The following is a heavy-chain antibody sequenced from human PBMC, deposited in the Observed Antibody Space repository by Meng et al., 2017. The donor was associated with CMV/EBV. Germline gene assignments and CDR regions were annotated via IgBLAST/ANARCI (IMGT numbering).Heavy chain of an antibody. V-gene: IGHV4-34*01. Sequence: SETLSLTCAVYGVSFSGYYWSWIRQPPGKGLEWIGEINHSGSTNYNPSLKSRVTISVDTSKNQFSLKLSSVTAADTAVYYCARGFGARDYWGQGTLVTVSS. CDR3: ARGFGARDY. D-gene: IGHD3-16*01. CDR2: INHSGST. J-gene: IGHJ4*02. CDR1: GVSFSGYY.